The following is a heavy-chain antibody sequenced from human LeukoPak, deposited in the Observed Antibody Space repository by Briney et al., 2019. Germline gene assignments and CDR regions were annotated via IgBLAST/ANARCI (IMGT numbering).Heavy chain of an antibody. CDR1: GGSFRDYS. CDR3: ARGSYCSSTSCSFDY. J-gene: IGHJ4*02. Sequence: PSETLSLTCAVYGGSFRDYSWTWIRQPPGKGLEWIGEINESGGTNYNPSLMSRVIMSVDTSKSQISLKVSSVTAADTAVYYCARGSYCSSTSCSFDYWGQGTLVTVSS. CDR2: INESGGT. D-gene: IGHD2-2*01. V-gene: IGHV4-34*01.